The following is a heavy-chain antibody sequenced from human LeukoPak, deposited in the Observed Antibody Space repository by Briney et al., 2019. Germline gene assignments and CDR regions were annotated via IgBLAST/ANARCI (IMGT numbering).Heavy chain of an antibody. D-gene: IGHD6-13*01. J-gene: IGHJ4*02. V-gene: IGHV3-7*03. CDR2: IKQDGSEK. CDR3: AKTRPLDSSSWSHGDY. Sequence: GGSLRLSCAASGLTFGDTWMNWVRQVPGQGLEWVANIKQDGSEKFYVASVKGRFTISRDNGKSSLYLQMNSLRAEDTALYYCAKTRPLDSSSWSHGDYWGQGTLVTVSS. CDR1: GLTFGDTW.